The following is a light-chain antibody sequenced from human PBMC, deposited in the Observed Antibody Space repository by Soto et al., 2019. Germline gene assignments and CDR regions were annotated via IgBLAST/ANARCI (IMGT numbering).Light chain of an antibody. Sequence: AIRMTQSPSSLSASPGDRVTITCRASQGISSYLAWYQQKPGKAPKLLIYAASTLQSGVPSRSSGSGSGTDFTLTISCLQSEDFATYYCQQYYSYPPTFGQGTRLEMK. CDR1: QGISSY. J-gene: IGKJ5*01. V-gene: IGKV1-8*01. CDR2: AAS. CDR3: QQYYSYPPT.